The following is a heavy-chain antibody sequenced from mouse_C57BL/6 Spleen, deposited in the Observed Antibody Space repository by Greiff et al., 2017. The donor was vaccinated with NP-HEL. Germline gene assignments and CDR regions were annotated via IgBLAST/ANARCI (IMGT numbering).Heavy chain of an antibody. V-gene: IGHV1-15*01. J-gene: IGHJ2*01. CDR2: IDPETGGT. D-gene: IGHD1-1*02. CDR1: GYTFTDYE. Sequence: QVQLQQSGAELVRPGASVTLSCKASGYTFTDYEMHWVKQTPVHGLEWIGAIDPETGGTAYNQKFKGKAILTADKSSSTAYMELRSLTSEDSAVYYCTRRVVPYYFDYWGQGTTLTVSS. CDR3: TRRVVPYYFDY.